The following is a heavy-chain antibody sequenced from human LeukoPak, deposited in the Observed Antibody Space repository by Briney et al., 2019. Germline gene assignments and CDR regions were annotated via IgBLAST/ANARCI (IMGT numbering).Heavy chain of an antibody. CDR1: GLTFSSYA. CDR3: AKVRGYCSSTKCYPYFDY. J-gene: IGHJ4*02. D-gene: IGHD2-2*01. V-gene: IGHV3-23*01. CDR2: ISNSGDST. Sequence: GGSLRLSCAASGLTFSSYAMSWVRQAPGKGLEWVSTISNSGDSTYYADSVKGRFTISRDNSKNTLYLQMNSLRAEDTAVYYCAKVRGYCSSTKCYPYFDYWGQGSLITVSS.